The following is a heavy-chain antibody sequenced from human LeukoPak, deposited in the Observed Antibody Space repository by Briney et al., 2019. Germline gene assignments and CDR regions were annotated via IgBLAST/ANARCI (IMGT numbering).Heavy chain of an antibody. CDR3: ARDYIGSPGYFDY. CDR1: GGSISSGGYY. CDR2: IYYSGST. J-gene: IGHJ4*02. D-gene: IGHD2-15*01. Sequence: SETPSLTCTVSGGSISSGGYYWSWIRQHPGKGLEWIGYIYYSGSTYYNPSLKSRVTISVDTSKNQFSLKLSSVTAADTAVYYCARDYIGSPGYFDYWGQGTLVTVSS. V-gene: IGHV4-31*03.